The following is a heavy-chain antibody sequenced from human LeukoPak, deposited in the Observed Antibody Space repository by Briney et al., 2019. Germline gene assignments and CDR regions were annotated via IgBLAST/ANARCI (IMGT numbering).Heavy chain of an antibody. D-gene: IGHD1-26*01. V-gene: IGHV3-23*01. CDR3: AKAVASYGGSSYGYFDY. CDR1: GFTFSSYA. Sequence: PGGSLRLSCAASGFTFSSYAMSWVRQAPGKGLEWVSAISGSGGSTYYADSVKGRFTISRDNSKNTLYLQMNSLRAEDTAVYYCAKAVASYGGSSYGYFDYWGQGTLVTVSS. CDR2: ISGSGGST. J-gene: IGHJ4*02.